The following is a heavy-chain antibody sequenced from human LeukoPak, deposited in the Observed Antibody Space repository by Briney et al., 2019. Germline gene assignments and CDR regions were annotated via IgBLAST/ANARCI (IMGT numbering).Heavy chain of an antibody. V-gene: IGHV3-7*04. Sequence: GGSLRLSCAASGFTFSSYWMSWVRQAPGKGLEWVANIKQDGSGKYYVDSVKGRFTISRDNAKNSLYLQMNSLRAEDTAVYYCARGTIAAAGYYYFDYWGQGTQVTVSS. CDR1: GFTFSSYW. D-gene: IGHD6-13*01. CDR3: ARGTIAAAGYYYFDY. J-gene: IGHJ4*02. CDR2: IKQDGSGK.